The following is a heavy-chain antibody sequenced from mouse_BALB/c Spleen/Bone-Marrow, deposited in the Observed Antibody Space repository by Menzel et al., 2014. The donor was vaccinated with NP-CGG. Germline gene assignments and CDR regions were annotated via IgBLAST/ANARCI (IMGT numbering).Heavy chain of an antibody. CDR2: IHPSDSVT. J-gene: IGHJ2*01. V-gene: IGHV1-61*01. CDR1: SYSFTGYW. D-gene: IGHD2-1*01. Sequence: QVQLKESGAELVRPGGSVKLSCKASSYSFTGYWMNWVKQRPGQGLEWIGMIHPSDSVTRLSQNFKDKATLTVDKSSSTAYMQLSSPTSEDSAVYYCARDGNPFNCWGQGTILTVSS. CDR3: ARDGNPFNC.